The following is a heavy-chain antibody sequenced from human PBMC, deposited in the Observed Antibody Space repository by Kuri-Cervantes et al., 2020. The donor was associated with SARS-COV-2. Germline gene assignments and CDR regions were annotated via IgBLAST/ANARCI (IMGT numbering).Heavy chain of an antibody. CDR2: INPNSGGT. CDR3: ARVGLAMGPSDY. J-gene: IGHJ4*02. D-gene: IGHD2-8*01. V-gene: IGHV1-2*02. Sequence: ASVKVSCKASGYSFTGYYMYWVRQAPGQGLECMGWINPNSGGTNYAQKFQGRVTMTRDTSISTAYMELSRLRSDDTAVYYCARVGLAMGPSDYWGQGTLVTVSS. CDR1: GYSFTGYY.